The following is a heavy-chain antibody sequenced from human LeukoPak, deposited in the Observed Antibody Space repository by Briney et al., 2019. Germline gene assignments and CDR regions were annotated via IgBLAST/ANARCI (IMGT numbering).Heavy chain of an antibody. Sequence: SVKVSCKASGGTFSSYAISWVRQAPGQGLEWMGGIIPIFGTANYAQKFQGRVTITADESTSTAYMELSSLRSEDTAVYYCATSPCSGGSCYLGLPYYFDYWGQGTLVTVSS. J-gene: IGHJ4*02. CDR2: IIPIFGTA. V-gene: IGHV1-69*13. CDR3: ATSPCSGGSCYLGLPYYFDY. D-gene: IGHD2-15*01. CDR1: GGTFSSYA.